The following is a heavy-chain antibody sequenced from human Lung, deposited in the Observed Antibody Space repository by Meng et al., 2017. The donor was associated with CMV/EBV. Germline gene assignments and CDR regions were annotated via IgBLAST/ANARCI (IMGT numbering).Heavy chain of an antibody. CDR1: GYMFTTYD. CDR2: MNPNSGNT. CDR3: ARFSYDSGYLSAY. V-gene: IGHV1-8*01. D-gene: IGHD3-22*01. Sequence: ASXXVSXNASGYMFTTYDINWVRQATGQGLEWMGWMNPNSGNTGYAQKFQGRVTLTRVTSISTAYMELSNLRSEDTAVYYCARFSYDSGYLSAYWVQGTLVNGAS. J-gene: IGHJ4*02.